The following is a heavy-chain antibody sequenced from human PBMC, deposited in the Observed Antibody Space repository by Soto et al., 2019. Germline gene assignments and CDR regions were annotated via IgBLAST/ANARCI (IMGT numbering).Heavy chain of an antibody. J-gene: IGHJ4*02. CDR1: GFTFSDAA. CDR2: IRAKAYSYAT. V-gene: IGHV3-73*01. CDR3: TRHSVDY. Sequence: EVQLVESGGGLVQPGGSLKLSCAASGFTFSDAALHWVRQASGKGLEWVGRIRAKAYSYATAYAASVKGRFTISRDDSKNKAYLQMNSLKTEDTAVYYCTRHSVDYWGQGTLVTVSS.